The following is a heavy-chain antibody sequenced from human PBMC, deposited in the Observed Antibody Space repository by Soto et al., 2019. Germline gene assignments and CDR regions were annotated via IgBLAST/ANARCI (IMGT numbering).Heavy chain of an antibody. CDR1: GGFFSAYY. J-gene: IGHJ4*02. D-gene: IGHD1-26*01. CDR3: LRGARSRSWIVDY. V-gene: IGHV4-34*01. Sequence: SEALPVTYAGYGGFFSAYYWRWIRQPPGKRQEWIGEINHSGSTNYNPSLKRRVTISVDTSKNQFSLKLNSVAAADTAVYYCLRGARSRSWIVDYWGQGILVTGSS. CDR2: INHSGST.